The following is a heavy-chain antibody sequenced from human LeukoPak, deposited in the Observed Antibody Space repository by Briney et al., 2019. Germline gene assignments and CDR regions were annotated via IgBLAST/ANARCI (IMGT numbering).Heavy chain of an antibody. CDR1: TYSINTAHL. CDR2: IYYSGST. J-gene: IGHJ4*02. Sequence: SETLSLTCIVSTYSINTAHLWVWIHQPPGKGLEWIGSIYYSGSTYYNPSLKSRVTISVDTSKNQFSLKLSSVTAADTAVYYCARDSVYSGSSLDYWGQGALVTVSS. V-gene: IGHV4-38-2*02. D-gene: IGHD1-26*01. CDR3: ARDSVYSGSSLDY.